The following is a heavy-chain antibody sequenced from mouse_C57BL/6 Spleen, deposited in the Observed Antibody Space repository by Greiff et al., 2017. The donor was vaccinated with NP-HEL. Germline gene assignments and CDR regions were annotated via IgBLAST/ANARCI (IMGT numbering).Heavy chain of an antibody. D-gene: IGHD2-4*01. J-gene: IGHJ3*01. CDR1: GFTFSDYG. CDR3: AKYDYDVAWFAY. V-gene: IGHV5-17*01. CDR2: ISSGSSTI. Sequence: DVKLVESGGGLVKPGGSLKLSCAASGFTFSDYGMHWVRQAPEKGLEWVAYISSGSSTIYYADTVKGRFTISRDNATNTLFLQMTSLRSEDTSMDYCAKYDYDVAWFAYWGQGTLVTVSA.